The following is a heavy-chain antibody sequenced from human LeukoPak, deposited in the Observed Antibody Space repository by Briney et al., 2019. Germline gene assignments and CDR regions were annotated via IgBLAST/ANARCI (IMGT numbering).Heavy chain of an antibody. Sequence: PGGSLRLSCAASGFTFSSYGMHWVRQAPGKGLEWVSGISGSGGSTYYADSVKGRFTISRDISKNTLYVQMNSLRAEDAAVYYCAKDKGWGYSSYDYYGMDVWGQGTTVTVSS. CDR2: ISGSGGST. CDR1: GFTFSSYG. V-gene: IGHV3-23*01. CDR3: AKDKGWGYSSYDYYGMDV. D-gene: IGHD1-26*01. J-gene: IGHJ6*02.